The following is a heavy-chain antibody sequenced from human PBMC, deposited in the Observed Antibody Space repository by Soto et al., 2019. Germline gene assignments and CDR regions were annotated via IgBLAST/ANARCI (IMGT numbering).Heavy chain of an antibody. CDR1: GGSINTYY. CDR2: VDNSGNS. Sequence: SETLSLTCTVSGGSINTYYWSWIRQPPGKGLEWIGYVDNSGNSDSSPSLKRRVTISIDTSKKQVSLKVNSVTAADTAVYYFARNWFSVAGRFHFDYWGEGIPVTVSS. CDR3: ARNWFSVAGRFHFDY. J-gene: IGHJ4*02. V-gene: IGHV4-59*01. D-gene: IGHD6-19*01.